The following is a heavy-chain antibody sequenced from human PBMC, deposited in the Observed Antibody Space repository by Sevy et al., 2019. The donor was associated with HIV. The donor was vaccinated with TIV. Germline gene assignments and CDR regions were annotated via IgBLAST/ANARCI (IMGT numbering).Heavy chain of an antibody. D-gene: IGHD6-19*01. V-gene: IGHV1-2*02. CDR2: INPNSGGT. CDR3: VIEDDSSGWKDFDY. CDR1: GYTFTGYY. J-gene: IGHJ4*02. Sequence: ASVKVSCKASGYTFTGYYMHWVRQAPGQGLEWMGWINPNSGGTNYAQKFQGRVTMTRDTSISTAYMELSRLRSDDTAVYYCVIEDDSSGWKDFDYWGQGTLVTVSS.